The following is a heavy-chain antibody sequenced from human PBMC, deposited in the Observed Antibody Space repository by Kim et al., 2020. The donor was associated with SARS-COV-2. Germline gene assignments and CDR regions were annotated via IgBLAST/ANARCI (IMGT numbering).Heavy chain of an antibody. CDR1: GYSFTSYW. V-gene: IGHV5-10-1*01. CDR3: ARRSSSLQPVYYYYGMDV. Sequence: GESLKISCKGSGYSFTSYWISWVRQMPGKGLEWMGRIDPSDSYTNYSPSFQGHVTISADKSISTAYLQWSSLKASDTAMYYCARRSSSLQPVYYYYGMDVWGQGTTVTVSS. J-gene: IGHJ6*02. D-gene: IGHD6-13*01. CDR2: IDPSDSYT.